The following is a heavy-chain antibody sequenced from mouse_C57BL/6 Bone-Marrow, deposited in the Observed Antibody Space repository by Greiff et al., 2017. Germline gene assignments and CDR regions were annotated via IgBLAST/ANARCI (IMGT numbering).Heavy chain of an antibody. CDR1: GYTFTDYY. CDR3: AQLGRGDY. J-gene: IGHJ4*01. V-gene: IGHV1-26*01. Sequence: VQLQQSGPELVQPGASVKISCKASGYTFTDYYMNWVKQSHGKSLEWIGDINPNNGGTSYNQKFKGKATLTVDKSSSTAYMELRSLTSEDSAVYYCAQLGRGDYWGQGTSVTVAS. CDR2: INPNNGGT. D-gene: IGHD4-1*02.